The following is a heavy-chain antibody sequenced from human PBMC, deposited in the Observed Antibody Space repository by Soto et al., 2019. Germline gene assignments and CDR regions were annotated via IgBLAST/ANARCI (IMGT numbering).Heavy chain of an antibody. J-gene: IGHJ4*02. CDR1: GYTLTELS. CDR2: FDPEDGET. CDR3: ATAGGFVVVTATPWSFFLFDY. Sequence: ASVKVSCKVSGYTLTELSMHWVRQAPGKGLEWMGGFDPEDGETIYAQKFQGRVTMTEDTSTDTAYMELSSLRSEDTAVYYCATAGGFVVVTATPWSFFLFDYWGQGTQVTVSS. D-gene: IGHD2-21*02. V-gene: IGHV1-24*01.